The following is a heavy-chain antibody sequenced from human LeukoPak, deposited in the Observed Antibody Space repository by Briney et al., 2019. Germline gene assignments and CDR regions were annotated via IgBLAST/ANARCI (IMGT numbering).Heavy chain of an antibody. CDR1: GGSISSGGYS. J-gene: IGHJ4*02. Sequence: TLSLTCAVSGGSISSGGYSWSWIRQPPGKGLEWIGYIYHSGSTYYNPSLKSRVTISVDTSKNQFSLKLSSVTAADTAVYYCASQEYGDYPLFDYWGQGTLVTVSS. V-gene: IGHV4-30-2*02. CDR2: IYHSGST. CDR3: ASQEYGDYPLFDY. D-gene: IGHD4-17*01.